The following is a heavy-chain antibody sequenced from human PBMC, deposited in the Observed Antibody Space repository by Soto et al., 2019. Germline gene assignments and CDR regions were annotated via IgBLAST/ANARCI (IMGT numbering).Heavy chain of an antibody. D-gene: IGHD2-15*01. CDR2: IYYSGST. J-gene: IGHJ4*02. CDR1: GGSISSGGYY. V-gene: IGHV4-31*03. CDR3: ARETDYPTGWGGSSTGVLAIDY. Sequence: TSETLSLTCTVSGGSISSGGYYWSWIRQHPGKGLEWIGYIYYSGSTYYNPSLKSRVTISVDTSKNQFSLKLSSVTAADTAVYYCARETDYPTGWGGSSTGVLAIDYWGQGTLVTVSS.